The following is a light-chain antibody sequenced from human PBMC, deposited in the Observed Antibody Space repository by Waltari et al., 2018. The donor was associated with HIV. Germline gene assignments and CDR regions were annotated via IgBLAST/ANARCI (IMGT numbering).Light chain of an antibody. Sequence: QPILTQSPSASASLVASVKLTCTLSSGHTSYAIAWHHQQPGKGPRYLMKLNGDGSYVKRDAIPDRFSGSSSGAERYLTISSLQSEDETDYYCQTWGSGIVVFGGGTNLTVL. CDR2: LNGDGSY. CDR1: SGHTSYA. V-gene: IGLV4-69*01. J-gene: IGLJ2*01. CDR3: QTWGSGIVV.